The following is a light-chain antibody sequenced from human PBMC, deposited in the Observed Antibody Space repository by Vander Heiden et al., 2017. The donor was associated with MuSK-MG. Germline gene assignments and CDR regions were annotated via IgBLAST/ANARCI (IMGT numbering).Light chain of an antibody. CDR2: AAS. CDR3: QQLNSYPLGT. Sequence: DIHLTQSPSFVSSSVGDRVTITCRASQGISSYLAWYQQKPGKAPKLLIYAASTLQSGIPSRFSGSGSGTEYTLTISSMQHEDFAIYYCQQLNSYPLGTFGQGTRLEIK. J-gene: IGKJ5*01. V-gene: IGKV1-9*01. CDR1: QGISSY.